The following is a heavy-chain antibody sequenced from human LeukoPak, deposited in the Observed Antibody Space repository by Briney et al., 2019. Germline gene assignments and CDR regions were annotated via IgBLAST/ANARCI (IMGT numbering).Heavy chain of an antibody. Sequence: SETLSLTCAVYDGSFRGYSWSWIRQPTGKGQEWIGEINHSGSTNYNPSLKSRVTISLDTSKNQFSLRLSSVTAADTAVYYCARDRPVTGANWFDPWGQGALVTVSS. CDR2: INHSGST. CDR1: DGSFRGYS. J-gene: IGHJ5*02. D-gene: IGHD4-11*01. V-gene: IGHV4-34*01. CDR3: ARDRPVTGANWFDP.